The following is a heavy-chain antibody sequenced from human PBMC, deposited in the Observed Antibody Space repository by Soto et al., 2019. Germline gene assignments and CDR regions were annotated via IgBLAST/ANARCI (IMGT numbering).Heavy chain of an antibody. CDR3: ARATYSSSWDFDY. CDR2: IGTAGDT. Sequence: GGSLRLSCAASGFTFSSYDMHWVRHATGKGLEWVSAIGTAGDTYYPGSVKGRFTISRENAKNSLYLQMNSLRAGDTAVYYCARATYSSSWDFDYWGQGTLVTVSS. D-gene: IGHD6-13*01. CDR1: GFTFSSYD. J-gene: IGHJ4*02. V-gene: IGHV3-13*01.